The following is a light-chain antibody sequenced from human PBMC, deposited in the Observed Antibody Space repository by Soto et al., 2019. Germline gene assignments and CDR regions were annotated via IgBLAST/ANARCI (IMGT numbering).Light chain of an antibody. CDR3: QSYDSSLSGYV. Sequence: QSVLTQPHSVSGAPGQRVTISCTGSSSNIGPTYDVHWYQQLPGTAPKLLIYANTNRPSGVPDRFSGSKSGTSASLAITGLQAEDEADYFCQSYDSSLSGYVFGTGTKLPVL. CDR1: SSNIGPTYD. J-gene: IGLJ1*01. V-gene: IGLV1-40*01. CDR2: ANT.